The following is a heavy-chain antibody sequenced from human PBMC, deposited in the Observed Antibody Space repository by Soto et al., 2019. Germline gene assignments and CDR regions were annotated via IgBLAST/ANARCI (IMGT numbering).Heavy chain of an antibody. CDR2: IYRTGST. D-gene: IGHD1-7*01. J-gene: IGHJ4*02. CDR3: ASRDPGTSVDY. Sequence: ETLALTCSVSGVSFTSNNWWTWVRQPPGQGLEWIGEIYRTGSTNYNPSLKSRVTISLDKSENQFSLKVTSLTAADTAVYYCASRDPGTSVDYWGQGTLVTVSS. V-gene: IGHV4-4*02. CDR1: GVSFTSNNW.